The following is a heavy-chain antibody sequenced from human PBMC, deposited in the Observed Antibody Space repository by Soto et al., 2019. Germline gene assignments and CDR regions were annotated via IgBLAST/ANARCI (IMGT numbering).Heavy chain of an antibody. Sequence: EVQLVESGGGLVQPGGSLRLSCAASGFTFSTYTMNWVRQAPGKGLQWVSYISSGSTTIYYTDSVKGRFTISRDNAKNSLYLQMNRLRDEDTALYYCSPLGVYCFKWFDPWGQGTLVTVSS. V-gene: IGHV3-48*02. J-gene: IGHJ5*02. CDR3: SPLGVYCFKWFDP. CDR2: ISSGSTTI. CDR1: GFTFSTYT. D-gene: IGHD3-16*01.